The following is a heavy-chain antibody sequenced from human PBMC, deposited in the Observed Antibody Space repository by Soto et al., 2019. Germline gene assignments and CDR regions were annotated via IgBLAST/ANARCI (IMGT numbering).Heavy chain of an antibody. V-gene: IGHV4-39*01. CDR2: IYYSGST. D-gene: IGHD2-2*01. Sequence: SETLSLTCTVSGGSIISSSYYWGWIRQPPGKGLEWIGSIYYSGSTYYNPSLKSRVTISVDTSKNQFSLKLSSVTAADTAVYYCANIVVVPAATLTGAFDIWGQGTMVTVSS. J-gene: IGHJ3*02. CDR3: ANIVVVPAATLTGAFDI. CDR1: GGSIISSSYY.